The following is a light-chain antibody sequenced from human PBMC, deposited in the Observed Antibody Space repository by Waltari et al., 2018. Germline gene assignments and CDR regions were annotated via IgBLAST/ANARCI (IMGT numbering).Light chain of an antibody. CDR2: LIS. V-gene: IGKV2-28*01. J-gene: IGKJ1*01. CDR3: MQARQTPWT. CDR1: QSLLHGSGNTF. Sequence: DIVMTQSPLSLSVTPGEPASISCKSSQSLLHGSGNTFLDWYLQKPGQAPQLLIYLISNRGSGVPDMFRGSGAGTDFTLKIRRVEAEDVGVYFCMQARQTPWTFGQGTKVEIK.